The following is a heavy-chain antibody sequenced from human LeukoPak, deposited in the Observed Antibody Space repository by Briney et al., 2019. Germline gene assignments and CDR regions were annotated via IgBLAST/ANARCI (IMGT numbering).Heavy chain of an antibody. CDR2: IYYSGST. J-gene: IGHJ4*02. CDR1: GDSTSSSSQY. D-gene: IGHD3-10*01. CDR3: ARHGFYYASGPLFDY. V-gene: IGHV4-39*01. Sequence: SETLSLTCTVAGDSTSSSSQYWGWLRQPPGKGLEWIGSIYYSGSTYYNPSLKSRVTISVDTSKNQFSLRLKSVTATDTAVYYCARHGFYYASGPLFDYWGQGRVVTVSS.